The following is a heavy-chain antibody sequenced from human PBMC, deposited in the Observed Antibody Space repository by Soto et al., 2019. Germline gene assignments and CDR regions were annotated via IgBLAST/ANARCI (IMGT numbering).Heavy chain of an antibody. Sequence: GESLKISCTASGFTFSNYAMHWVRQAPGRGLEWVALISYDGSYQYYGDSVKGRFTISRDNSKNMFYLQMSSLTPDDTAVYFCTKDRTIASRFDSWGQGTLVTVSS. V-gene: IGHV3-30*04. CDR3: TKDRTIASRFDS. CDR1: GFTFSNYA. D-gene: IGHD6-13*01. CDR2: ISYDGSYQ. J-gene: IGHJ4*02.